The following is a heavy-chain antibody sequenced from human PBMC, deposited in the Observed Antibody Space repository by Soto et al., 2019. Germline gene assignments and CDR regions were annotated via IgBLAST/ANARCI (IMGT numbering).Heavy chain of an antibody. V-gene: IGHV1-2*04. CDR3: ARDFSSLYYYGSGSYADYYGMDV. J-gene: IGHJ6*02. D-gene: IGHD3-10*01. CDR1: GYTFTGYH. Sequence: ASVKVSCKASGYTFTGYHMHWVRQAPGQGLEWMGWINPSSGGTNYAQKFQGWVTMTRDTSISTAYMELSRLRSDDTAVYYCARDFSSLYYYGSGSYADYYGMDVWGQGTTVTVSS. CDR2: INPSSGGT.